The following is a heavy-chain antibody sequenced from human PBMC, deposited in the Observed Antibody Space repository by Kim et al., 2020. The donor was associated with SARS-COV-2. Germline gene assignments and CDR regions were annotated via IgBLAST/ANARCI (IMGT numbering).Heavy chain of an antibody. J-gene: IGHJ4*02. Sequence: SETLSLTCTVSGGSISSYYWSWIRQPPGKGLEWIGYIYDSGSTNYNPSLKSRVTISVDTSKNQFSLKLSSLTAADTAVYSCARSVTHDYWGQGTLVTGSS. D-gene: IGHD4-4*01. V-gene: IGHV4-59*13. CDR1: GGSISSYY. CDR3: ARSVTHDY. CDR2: IYDSGST.